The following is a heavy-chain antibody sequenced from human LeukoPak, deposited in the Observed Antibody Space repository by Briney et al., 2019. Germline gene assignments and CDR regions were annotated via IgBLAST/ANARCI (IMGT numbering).Heavy chain of an antibody. CDR2: ISYDGSNK. V-gene: IGHV3-30-3*01. J-gene: IGHJ4*02. Sequence: GRSLRLSCAASGFTFSSYAMHWVRQAPGKGLEWVAVISYDGSNKYYADSVKGRFTISRDNSKNTLYLQMNSLRAEDTAVYYCARDGGGGYGVPLLYFDYWGQGTLVTVSS. CDR3: ARDGGGGYGVPLLYFDY. CDR1: GFTFSSYA. D-gene: IGHD3-16*01.